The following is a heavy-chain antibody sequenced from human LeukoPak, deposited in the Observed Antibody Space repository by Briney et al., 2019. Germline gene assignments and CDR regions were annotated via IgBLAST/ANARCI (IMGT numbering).Heavy chain of an antibody. CDR1: GFTFSSYW. J-gene: IGHJ4*02. Sequence: GGSLRLSCAASGFTFSSYWMHWVRQAPGKGLVWVSRINSDGSSTIYADSVKGRFTISRDKAQNTLYLQMNSLRVEDTAVYYCARVPDGSVYYWGQGALVTVSS. CDR3: ARVPDGSVYY. CDR2: INSDGSST. V-gene: IGHV3-74*01. D-gene: IGHD3-10*01.